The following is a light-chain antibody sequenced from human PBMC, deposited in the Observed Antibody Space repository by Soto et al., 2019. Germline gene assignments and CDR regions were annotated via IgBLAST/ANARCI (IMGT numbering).Light chain of an antibody. J-gene: IGLJ2*01. V-gene: IGLV6-57*04. CDR3: QSYDSSNVV. CDR1: SGSIGSNY. CDR2: EHN. Sequence: NFLLTQPHSVSESPGKTVTISCTRSSGSIGSNYVQWYQQRPGSAPTTVIYEHNQRPSGVPERFSGSIDSSSNSTSLTISGLKTEDEADYYCQSYDSSNVVFGGGTKVTVL.